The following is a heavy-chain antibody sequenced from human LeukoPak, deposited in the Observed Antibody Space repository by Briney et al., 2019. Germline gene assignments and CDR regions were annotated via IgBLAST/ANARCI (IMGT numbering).Heavy chain of an antibody. D-gene: IGHD1-1*01. J-gene: IGHJ4*02. Sequence: PSQTLSLTCTVSGGSISSGDYYWSWIRQPPGKGLEWIGYFYYGGSTNYNPSLKGRVTISVDTSKNQFFLKLSSVTAADSAVYYCARHTGTTWGAFDYWGQGTLVTVSS. CDR3: ARHTGTTWGAFDY. V-gene: IGHV4-61*08. CDR2: FYYGGST. CDR1: GGSISSGDYY.